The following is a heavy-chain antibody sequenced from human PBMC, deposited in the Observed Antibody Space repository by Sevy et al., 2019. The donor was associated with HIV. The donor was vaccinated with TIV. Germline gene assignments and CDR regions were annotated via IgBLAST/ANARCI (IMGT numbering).Heavy chain of an antibody. CDR1: GFSFSSYG. CDR3: AKDSSYCSGGSCNSEYFQH. J-gene: IGHJ1*01. Sequence: GGSLRLSCAASGFSFSSYGMLWVRQAPGRGLEWVALISYDGSIEDYADSVKGRFTISRDNYKNTLYLQMNSLRAEDTAVYYCAKDSSYCSGGSCNSEYFQHWGQGTLVTVSS. CDR2: ISYDGSIE. D-gene: IGHD2-15*01. V-gene: IGHV3-30*18.